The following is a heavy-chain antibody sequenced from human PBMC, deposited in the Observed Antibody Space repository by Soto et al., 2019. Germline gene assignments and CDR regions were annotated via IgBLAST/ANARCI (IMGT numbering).Heavy chain of an antibody. J-gene: IGHJ4*02. V-gene: IGHV1-8*01. CDR3: ARGGPAAGYEL. D-gene: IGHD6-13*01. CDR2: MNPNTGGS. CDR1: GYTFTSND. Sequence: QVQLVQSGAEVKKPGASVKVSCKASGYTFTSNDINWVRQASGQGLEWMGWMNPNTGGSGYAQDFQGRITMTRDTAPSTAVQELTSLRSDETAVYYCARGGPAAGYELGGQGTLVTVSS.